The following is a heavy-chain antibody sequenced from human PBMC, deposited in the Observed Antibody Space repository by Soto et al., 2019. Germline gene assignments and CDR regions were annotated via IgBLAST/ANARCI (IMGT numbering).Heavy chain of an antibody. V-gene: IGHV3-7*01. Sequence: GGSLRLSCAASGFTFSSYWMSWVRQAPGKGLEWVANIKQDGSEKYYVDSVEGRFTISRDNAKNSLYLQMNSLRAEDTAVYYCARDATIFGVVIMKSYYYGMDVWGQGTTVTVSS. D-gene: IGHD3-3*01. CDR1: GFTFSSYW. J-gene: IGHJ6*02. CDR3: ARDATIFGVVIMKSYYYGMDV. CDR2: IKQDGSEK.